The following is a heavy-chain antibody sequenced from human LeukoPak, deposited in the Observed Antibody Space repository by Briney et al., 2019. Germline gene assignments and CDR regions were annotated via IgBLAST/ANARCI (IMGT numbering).Heavy chain of an antibody. V-gene: IGHV4-34*01. CDR3: ARGRIAAAGTGPYYYYGMDV. Sequence: PSETLSLTCAVYGGSFSGYYWSWIRQPPGKGLECIGEINHSGSTNYNPSLKSRVTISVDTSKNQFSLKLSSVTAADTAVYYCARGRIAAAGTGPYYYYGMDVWGQGTTVTVSS. D-gene: IGHD6-13*01. CDR1: GGSFSGYY. J-gene: IGHJ6*02. CDR2: INHSGST.